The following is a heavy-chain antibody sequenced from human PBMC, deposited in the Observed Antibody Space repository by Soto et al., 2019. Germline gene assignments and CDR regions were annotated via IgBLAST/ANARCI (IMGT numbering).Heavy chain of an antibody. CDR1: GYTFTSYD. V-gene: IGHV1-8*01. CDR2: MNPNSGNT. J-gene: IGHJ5*02. D-gene: IGHD2-2*01. CDR3: ARGYCISTSCYFRLNWFDP. Sequence: GASVKVSCKASGYTFTSYDINWVRQATGQGLEWMGWMNPNSGNTGYAQKFQGRVTMTRNTSISTAYMELSSLRSEDTAVYYCARGYCISTSCYFRLNWFDPWGQGTLVTVSS.